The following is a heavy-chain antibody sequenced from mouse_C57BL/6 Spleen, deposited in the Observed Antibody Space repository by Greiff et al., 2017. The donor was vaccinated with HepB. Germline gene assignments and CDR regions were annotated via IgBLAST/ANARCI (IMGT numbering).Heavy chain of an antibody. CDR1: GFTFSDYY. Sequence: DVMLVESEGGLVQPGRSMKLSCTASGFTFSDYYMAWVRQVPEKGLEWVANINYDGSSTYYLDSLKSRFIISRDNAKNILYLQMSSLKSEDTATYYCAREGITTVVANWYFDVWGTGTTVTVSS. CDR3: AREGITTVVANWYFDV. J-gene: IGHJ1*03. V-gene: IGHV5-16*01. CDR2: INYDGSST. D-gene: IGHD1-1*01.